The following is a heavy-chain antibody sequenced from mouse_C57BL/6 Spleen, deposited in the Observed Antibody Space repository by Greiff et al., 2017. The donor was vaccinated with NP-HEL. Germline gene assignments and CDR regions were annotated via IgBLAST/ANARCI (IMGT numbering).Heavy chain of an antibody. J-gene: IGHJ3*01. D-gene: IGHD3-2*02. V-gene: IGHV1-26*01. CDR1: GYTFTDYY. CDR2: INPNNGGT. Sequence: EVQLQQSGPELVKPGASVKISCKASGYTFTDYYMNWVKQSHGKSLEWIGDINPNNGGTSYNQKFKGKATLTVDKSSSTAYMELRSLTSEDSAVYYCARDSSGYAPWFAYWGQGTLVTVSA. CDR3: ARDSSGYAPWFAY.